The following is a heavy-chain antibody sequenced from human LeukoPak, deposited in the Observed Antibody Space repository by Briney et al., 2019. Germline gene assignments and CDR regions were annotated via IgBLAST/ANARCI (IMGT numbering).Heavy chain of an antibody. D-gene: IGHD6-19*01. CDR2: IYYSGST. V-gene: IGHV4-59*08. J-gene: IGHJ4*02. CDR3: AKQWLVTYYFDY. CDR1: GGSISSYY. Sequence: SETLSLTCTASGGSISSYYWRWIRQPPGKRLEWIGYIYYSGSTNYNPSLKSRVTISVDTSKNQFSLKLSSVTAADTAVYYCAKQWLVTYYFDYWGQGTLVTVSS.